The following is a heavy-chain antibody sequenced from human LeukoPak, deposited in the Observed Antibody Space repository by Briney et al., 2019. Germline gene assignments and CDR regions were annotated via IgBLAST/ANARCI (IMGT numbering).Heavy chain of an antibody. Sequence: GRSLRLSCAASGFTFSSYAMHWVRQAPGKGLEWVAVISYDGSNKYYADSVKGRFTISRDNSKNTLYLQMNSLRAEDTAVYYCAREDSSSSEYYFDYWGQGTLVTVSS. D-gene: IGHD6-6*01. V-gene: IGHV3-30*01. CDR1: GFTFSSYA. J-gene: IGHJ4*02. CDR2: ISYDGSNK. CDR3: AREDSSSSEYYFDY.